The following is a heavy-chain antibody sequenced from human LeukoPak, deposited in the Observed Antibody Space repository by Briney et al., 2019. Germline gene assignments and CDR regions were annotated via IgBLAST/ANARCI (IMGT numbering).Heavy chain of an antibody. Sequence: ASVKVSCTVSGYTLTELSMHWVRQAPGKGLEWMGGFDPEDGETIYAQKFQGRVTMTEDTSTDTAYMELSGLRSEDTAVYYCATSARPAAGTGVDYWGQGTLVTVSS. CDR2: FDPEDGET. J-gene: IGHJ4*02. CDR1: GYTLTELS. V-gene: IGHV1-24*01. D-gene: IGHD6-13*01. CDR3: ATSARPAAGTGVDY.